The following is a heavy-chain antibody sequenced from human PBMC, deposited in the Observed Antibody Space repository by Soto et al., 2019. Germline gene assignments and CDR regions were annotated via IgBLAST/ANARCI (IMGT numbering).Heavy chain of an antibody. Sequence: EVQLAESGGGLAQPGGSLRLSCAVSVFTLSSYAMDWVRHAPGKGLEYVSGISSNGVGTYYANSVQGRFTISRDNSKNTVYLQMGSLRPEDMSVYYCAGRARPDFYCMDVWGKGTTVTVSS. V-gene: IGHV3-64*01. CDR2: ISSNGVGT. CDR1: VFTLSSYA. CDR3: AGRARPDFYCMDV. J-gene: IGHJ6*03. D-gene: IGHD6-6*01.